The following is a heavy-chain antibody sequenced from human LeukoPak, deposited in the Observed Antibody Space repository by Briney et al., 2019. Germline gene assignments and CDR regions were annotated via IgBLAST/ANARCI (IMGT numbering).Heavy chain of an antibody. V-gene: IGHV4-39*01. CDR2: IYHGGST. CDR3: ARWYYYGSSSYEEGDY. D-gene: IGHD3-22*01. Sequence: SETLSLTCTVSGGSISSSGYYWGWIRQPPGKGLEWIGSIYHGGSTYYNPSLKSRGTISVDTSKNQFSLKLSSVTAADTAVYYCARWYYYGSSSYEEGDYWGQGTLVTVSS. J-gene: IGHJ4*02. CDR1: GGSISSSGYY.